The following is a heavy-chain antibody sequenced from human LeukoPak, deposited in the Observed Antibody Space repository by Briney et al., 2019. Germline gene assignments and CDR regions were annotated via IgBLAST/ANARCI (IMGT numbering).Heavy chain of an antibody. V-gene: IGHV4-61*02. J-gene: IGHJ5*02. CDR1: GGSISSGSYY. CDR2: IYTSGST. CDR3: ARDLLSINIVATIGRT. D-gene: IGHD5-12*01. Sequence: PSETLSLTCTVSGGSISSGSYYWSWIRQPAGKGLEWIGRIYTSGSTNYNPSLKSRVTISVDTSKNQFSLKLSSVTAADTAVYYCARDLLSINIVATIGRTWGQGTLVTVSS.